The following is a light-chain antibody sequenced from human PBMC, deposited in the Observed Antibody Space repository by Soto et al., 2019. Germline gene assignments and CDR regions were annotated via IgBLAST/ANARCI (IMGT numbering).Light chain of an antibody. V-gene: IGKV1-5*03. Sequence: DIPMTQSPSTLSASVGDRVTITCRASQSLSDWLAWYQQKPGTAPKLLIYRASNLEDGVPSRFSGFGSGTEFTLTISSLQPSDFATYYCQQYSDYPLTFGGGTKVEIK. CDR2: RAS. J-gene: IGKJ4*01. CDR3: QQYSDYPLT. CDR1: QSLSDW.